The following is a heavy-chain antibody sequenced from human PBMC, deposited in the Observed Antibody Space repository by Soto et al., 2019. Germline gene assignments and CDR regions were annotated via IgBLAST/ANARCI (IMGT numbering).Heavy chain of an antibody. CDR1: GGSLSNYG. Sequence: QVQLVQSGAEVKKPGSSVKVSCKASGGSLSNYGISWVRQAPGQGLEWMGAMIPVFGTPNYAQKFQDRVTITGDGATTAGYMGVRSLTSEDTAVYYCARGDATKIVVTTDYAMDGWGQGTTVTVSS. V-gene: IGHV1-69*12. J-gene: IGHJ6*02. CDR2: MIPVFGTP. CDR3: ARGDATKIVVTTDYAMDG. D-gene: IGHD3-22*01.